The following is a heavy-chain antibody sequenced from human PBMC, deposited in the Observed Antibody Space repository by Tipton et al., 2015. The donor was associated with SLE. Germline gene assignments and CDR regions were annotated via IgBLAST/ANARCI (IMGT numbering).Heavy chain of an antibody. CDR1: GGSISSGGYY. CDR2: IYYSGST. J-gene: IGHJ4*02. Sequence: TLSLTCTVSGGSISSGGYYWSWIRQHSGKGLEWIGYIYYSGSTYYNPSLKSRVTISVDTSKNQFSLKLSSVTAADTAVYYCARTVVVPAVIDYWGQGTLVTVPS. D-gene: IGHD2-2*01. CDR3: ARTVVVPAVIDY. V-gene: IGHV4-31*03.